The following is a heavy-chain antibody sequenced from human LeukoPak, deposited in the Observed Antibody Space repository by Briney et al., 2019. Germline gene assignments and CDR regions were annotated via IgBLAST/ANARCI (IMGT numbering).Heavy chain of an antibody. CDR3: ARVISSEIGYCSSGSCSRGYYFDY. Sequence: GGSLRLSCAASGFSFDDYGMSWVRQAPGKGLEWVSGINWNGGSRGYADSVKGRFTISRDNAKNSLYLQMNSLRAEDTALYYCARVISSEIGYCSSGSCSRGYYFDYWGQGTLVTVSS. CDR1: GFSFDDYG. V-gene: IGHV3-20*04. J-gene: IGHJ4*02. D-gene: IGHD2-15*01. CDR2: INWNGGSR.